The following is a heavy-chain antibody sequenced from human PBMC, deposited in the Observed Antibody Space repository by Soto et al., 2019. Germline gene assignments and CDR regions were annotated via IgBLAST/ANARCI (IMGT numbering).Heavy chain of an antibody. J-gene: IGHJ3*02. CDR3: ARLSAGFKGRKAFEI. Sequence: QVQLQESGPGLVKPSETLSLTCSVSSGSIFSYYWSWIRQPPGKGLEFIGYGHYIGTTNYNPSLRSRVPVSMDSSKQEFSLKLTSVTAADTAVYFCARLSAGFKGRKAFEIWGQGAMVLVSA. CDR2: GHYIGTT. D-gene: IGHD2-15*01. V-gene: IGHV4-59*12. CDR1: SGSIFSYY.